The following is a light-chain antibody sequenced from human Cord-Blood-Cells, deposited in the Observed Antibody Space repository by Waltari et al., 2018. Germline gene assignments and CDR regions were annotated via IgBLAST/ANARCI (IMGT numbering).Light chain of an antibody. Sequence: QSALTQPASVSGSPGQSITLSCTGTSSDVGGYNYVPWYQQHPGKAPNLMIYEVSNRPSGVSNRFSGSKSGNTASLTISGLQAEDEADYYCSSYTSSSTVVFGGGTKLTVL. J-gene: IGLJ2*01. CDR1: SSDVGGYNY. CDR3: SSYTSSSTVV. CDR2: EVS. V-gene: IGLV2-14*01.